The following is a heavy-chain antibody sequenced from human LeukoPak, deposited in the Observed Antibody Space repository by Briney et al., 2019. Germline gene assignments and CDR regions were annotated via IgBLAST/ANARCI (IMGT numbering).Heavy chain of an antibody. CDR2: ISSSSSYI. Sequence: AGGSLRLSCAASRFTFSSYSMNWVRQAPGKGLEWVSSISSSSSYIYYADSVKGRFTISRDNAKNSLYLQMNSLRAEDTAVYYCARDKIVGATNFDYWGQGTLVTVSS. V-gene: IGHV3-21*01. CDR1: RFTFSSYS. J-gene: IGHJ4*02. D-gene: IGHD1-26*01. CDR3: ARDKIVGATNFDY.